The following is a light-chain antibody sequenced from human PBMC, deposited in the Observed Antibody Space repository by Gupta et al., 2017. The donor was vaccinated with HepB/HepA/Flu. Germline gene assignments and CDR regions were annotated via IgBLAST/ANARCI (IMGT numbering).Light chain of an antibody. J-gene: IGLJ2*01. CDR1: SSDIGAYNH. CDR3: SSLTTKNTLL. Sequence: QSALTQPASVPGSPGPSITISCTGTSSDIGAYNHVSWYQQHPGKAPKLMIYDVINRPSGVPNRFSGSKSGNTASLTISGLQAEDEADYYCSSLTTKNTLLFGGGTKLTVL. V-gene: IGLV2-14*03. CDR2: DVI.